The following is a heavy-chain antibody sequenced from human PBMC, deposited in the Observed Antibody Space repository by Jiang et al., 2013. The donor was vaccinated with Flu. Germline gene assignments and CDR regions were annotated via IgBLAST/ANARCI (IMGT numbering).Heavy chain of an antibody. CDR2: IYYSGST. Sequence: GPGLVKPSETLSLTCTVSGGSISSSSYYWGWIRQPPGKGLEWIGSIYYSGSTYYNPSLKSRVTISVDTSKNQFSLKLSSVTAADTAVYYCARRHDYYYYMDVWGKGTTVTVSS. CDR3: ARRHDYYYYMDV. CDR1: GGSISSSSYY. J-gene: IGHJ6*03. V-gene: IGHV4-39*01.